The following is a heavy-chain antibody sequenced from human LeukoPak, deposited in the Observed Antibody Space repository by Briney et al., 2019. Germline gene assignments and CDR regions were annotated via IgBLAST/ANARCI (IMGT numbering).Heavy chain of an antibody. D-gene: IGHD3-10*01. J-gene: IGHJ4*02. CDR1: GFTFSSYA. CDR2: ISYDGSNK. V-gene: IGHV3-30*04. CDR3: ARDVWF. Sequence: PGRSLRLSCAASGFTFSSYAMHWVRQAPGKGLEWVAVISYDGSNKYYADSVKGRFTISRDNSKNTLYLQMNSLRAEDTAVYYCARDVWFGGQGTLVTVSS.